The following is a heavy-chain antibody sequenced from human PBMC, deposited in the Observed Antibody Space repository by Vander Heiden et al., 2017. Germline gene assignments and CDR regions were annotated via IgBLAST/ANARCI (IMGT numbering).Heavy chain of an antibody. CDR2: ISYDGSDK. CDR1: GFIFSTYG. D-gene: IGHD3-22*01. Sequence: QVQLVESGGGVVQPGRSLTLSCVDSGFIFSTYGMHWVRQAPGKGLEWVAGISYDGSDKYYADSVKGRFTISRDNSKNTLYLQMSSLRAEDTAVYYCAKDNYYDSDYSPFESWGQGTLVTVSS. V-gene: IGHV3-30*18. J-gene: IGHJ4*02. CDR3: AKDNYYDSDYSPFES.